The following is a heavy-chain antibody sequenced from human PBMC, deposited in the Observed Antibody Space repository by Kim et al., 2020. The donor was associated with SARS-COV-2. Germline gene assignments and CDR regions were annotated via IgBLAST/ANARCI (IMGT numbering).Heavy chain of an antibody. J-gene: IGHJ3*02. V-gene: IGHV3-7*01. Sequence: GGSLRLSCEASGFTFNMYYMSWVRQAPGKGLEWVANLNQAGDDKNYVGSVKGRFTISRDNARSSLSLQMNTLRAEDTGLYYCARDSSYCRGCVFDIWGRG. D-gene: IGHD2-15*01. CDR2: LNQAGDDK. CDR3: ARDSSYCRGCVFDI. CDR1: GFTFNMYY.